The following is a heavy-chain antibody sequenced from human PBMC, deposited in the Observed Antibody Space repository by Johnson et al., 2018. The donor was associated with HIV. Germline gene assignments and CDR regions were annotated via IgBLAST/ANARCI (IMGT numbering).Heavy chain of an antibody. J-gene: IGHJ3*02. CDR3: ARGGSFHAFDI. CDR1: GITFSDYY. D-gene: IGHD2-15*01. CDR2: ISSSGKRK. V-gene: IGHV3-11*04. Sequence: QVLLVESGGGLVKPGGSLRLSCAASGITFSDYYMSWIRQAPGKGLEWVSYISSSGKRKYYADSVKGRDTISRDNAKKPLCLQMNSLRAEDTAMYFCARGGSFHAFDIWGHGTTVTVSS.